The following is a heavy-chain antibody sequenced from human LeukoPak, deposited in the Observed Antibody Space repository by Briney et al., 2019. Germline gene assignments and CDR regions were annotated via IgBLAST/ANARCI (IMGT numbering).Heavy chain of an antibody. CDR2: IPYDGSNK. J-gene: IGHJ4*02. D-gene: IGHD4-11*01. V-gene: IGHV3-30-3*01. CDR1: GFTFSSYA. Sequence: GGSLRLSCAASGFTFSSYAMHWVRQAPGKGLEWVAVIPYDGSNKYYADSVKGRFTISRDNSKNTLYLQMNSLRAEDTAVYYCARDPVRRASGTTEIDYWGQGTLVTVSS. CDR3: ARDPVRRASGTTEIDY.